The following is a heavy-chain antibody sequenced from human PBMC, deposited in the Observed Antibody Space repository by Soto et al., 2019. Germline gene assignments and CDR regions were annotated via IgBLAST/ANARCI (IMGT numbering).Heavy chain of an antibody. J-gene: IGHJ6*02. Sequence: PGESLKISCAASGFTFSSYAMSWVRQAPGKGLEWVSAISGSGGSTYYADSVKGRFTISRDNSKNTLYLQMNSLRAEDTAVYYCAKSREFYYYYGMDVWGQGTTVTVSS. CDR1: GFTFSSYA. V-gene: IGHV3-23*01. D-gene: IGHD3-10*01. CDR3: AKSREFYYYYGMDV. CDR2: ISGSGGST.